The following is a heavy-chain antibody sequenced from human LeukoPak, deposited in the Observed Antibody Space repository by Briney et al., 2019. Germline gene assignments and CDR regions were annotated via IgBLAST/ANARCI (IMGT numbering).Heavy chain of an antibody. D-gene: IGHD1-26*01. CDR3: ARDEGSYGPLYFDY. J-gene: IGHJ4*02. CDR1: GYTFTNYG. CDR2: ISTYSGNT. Sequence: ASVKVSCKASGYTFTNYGISWVRQAPGQGLEWMGWISTYSGNTNYARKLQGRVTMTRDTSTSTAYMELRSLRSDDTAVYYCARDEGSYGPLYFDYWGQGTLVPVSS. V-gene: IGHV1-18*01.